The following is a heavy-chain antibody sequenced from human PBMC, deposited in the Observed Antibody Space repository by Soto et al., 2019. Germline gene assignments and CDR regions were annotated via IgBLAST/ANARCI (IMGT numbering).Heavy chain of an antibody. J-gene: IGHJ4*02. CDR3: ATKLGHSSF. D-gene: IGHD5-12*01. V-gene: IGHV3-21*01. Sequence: GDLLLSCAASVFPFSTYIMNWVRQAPGKGLEWVSSISSSSSYIYYADSVKGRFTISRDNAKNSLYLQMNNLRAEDTAVYYCATKLGHSSFWGQGISVTVSS. CDR1: VFPFSTYI. CDR2: ISSSSSYI.